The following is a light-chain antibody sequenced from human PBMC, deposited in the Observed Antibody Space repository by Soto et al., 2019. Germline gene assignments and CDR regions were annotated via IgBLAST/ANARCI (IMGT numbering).Light chain of an antibody. V-gene: IGKV1-39*01. CDR2: AAS. J-gene: IGKJ1*01. CDR3: QQSSTTPRT. CDR1: QSISTY. Sequence: DIQMTQPPSSLSASVGDRVTITCRASQSISTYLNWYQQKPGKAPKLLIYAASTLQSGVPSRFSGSGSGTDFRLTITSLQPEDIATYYCQQSSTTPRTFGQGTNVDFK.